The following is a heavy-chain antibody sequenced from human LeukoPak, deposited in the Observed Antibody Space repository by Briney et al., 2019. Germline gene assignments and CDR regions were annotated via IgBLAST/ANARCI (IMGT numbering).Heavy chain of an antibody. D-gene: IGHD3-10*01. CDR1: GGTFSSYT. V-gene: IGHV1-69*13. CDR2: IIPIFGTA. CDR3: ARLMDYYASGTYGRYAMDV. Sequence: SVMVSCKASGGTFSSYTISWVRQAPGQGLDWMGGIIPIFGTANYAQKFQGRVTITADESTSTAYMELNSLRSEDTAMYYCARLMDYYASGTYGRYAMDVWGKGTTVTVTS. J-gene: IGHJ6*04.